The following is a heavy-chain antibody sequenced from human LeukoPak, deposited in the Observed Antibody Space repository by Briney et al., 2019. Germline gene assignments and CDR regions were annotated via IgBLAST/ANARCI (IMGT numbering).Heavy chain of an antibody. J-gene: IGHJ4*02. D-gene: IGHD6-6*01. V-gene: IGHV1-3*01. CDR3: ARASEYSSSLDY. CDR2: INAGNGNT. CDR1: GYTFTIYA. Sequence: GASVNVSFKASGYTFTIYAMHWVRQAPGQRLEWMGWINAGNGNTKYSQKFQGRVTITRDTSASTAYMELSSLRSEDTAVYYCARASEYSSSLDYWGQGTLVTVSS.